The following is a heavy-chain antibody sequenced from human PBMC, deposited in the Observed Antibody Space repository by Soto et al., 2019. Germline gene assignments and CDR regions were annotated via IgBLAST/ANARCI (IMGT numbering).Heavy chain of an antibody. D-gene: IGHD3-10*01. J-gene: IGHJ6*02. CDR3: AKMWFGELWHGMDV. CDR2: IIPILDVA. Sequence: QLVQSGAEVKKPGSSVKISCKASGVDFNSFTLSWVRQAPGQGPEWMGTIIPILDVAKNAQKFQDRIIITADKSTTTVYMELRRLRSEDTAVYYCAKMWFGELWHGMDVWGQGTTVTVSS. CDR1: GVDFNSFT. V-gene: IGHV1-69*02.